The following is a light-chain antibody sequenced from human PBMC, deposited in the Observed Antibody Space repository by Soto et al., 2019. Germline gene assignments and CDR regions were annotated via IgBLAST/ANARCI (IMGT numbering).Light chain of an antibody. V-gene: IGLV1-47*02. Sequence: QSVLTQPPSASGTPGQRVTISCSGSSSNIGRNYVYWYQQLPGTAPKLLIYSNNQRPSGVPDRFSGSKSGTSASLAISGPRSEDEADYYCAAWDDSLSGSYVFGTGTKVTVL. CDR2: SNN. J-gene: IGLJ1*01. CDR1: SSNIGRNY. CDR3: AAWDDSLSGSYV.